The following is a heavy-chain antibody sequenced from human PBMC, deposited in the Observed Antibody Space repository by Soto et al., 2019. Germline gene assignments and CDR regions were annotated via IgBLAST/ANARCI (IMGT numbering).Heavy chain of an antibody. CDR3: ARSLLNVILPLAY. Sequence: QVQLVQSGAEVKKPGASVKVSCKASGYTFSGYYMHWVRQAPGQGLEWMGWINTLSGATSFPQKFQGRLAMTRDTSIDTAFMEVSRLTSDDTAIYYCARSLLNVILPLAYWGQGTLVSVSS. V-gene: IGHV1-2*02. CDR2: INTLSGAT. J-gene: IGHJ4*02. D-gene: IGHD3-3*02. CDR1: GYTFSGYY.